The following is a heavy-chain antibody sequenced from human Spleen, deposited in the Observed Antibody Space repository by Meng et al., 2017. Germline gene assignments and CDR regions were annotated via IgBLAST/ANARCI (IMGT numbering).Heavy chain of an antibody. V-gene: IGHV3-23*01. D-gene: IGHD6-13*01. CDR3: ARAHSSSWAKWFDP. J-gene: IGHJ5*02. CDR2: ISGSGGST. Sequence: GGSLRLSCAASGFTFSSYAMSWVRQAPGKGLEWVSAISGSGGSTYYADSVKGRFTISRDNSKNTLYLQMNSLRDEDTAVYYCARAHSSSWAKWFDPWGQGTLVTVSS. CDR1: GFTFSSYA.